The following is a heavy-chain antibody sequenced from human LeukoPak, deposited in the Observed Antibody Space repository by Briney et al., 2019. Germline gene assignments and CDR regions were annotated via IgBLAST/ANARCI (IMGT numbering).Heavy chain of an antibody. J-gene: IGHJ4*02. CDR1: GLTFSSFW. CDR2: INQDGSEK. CDR3: ARDGGVSGYDLLDY. Sequence: PAGTLRLTCEAYGLTFSSFWMTRVRQAPGKGQKRVANINQDGSEKYYVDSVKGRFTISRDNAKNSVYLQMNSLRAEDTAVYYCARDGGVSGYDLLDYWGQGTLVTVSS. D-gene: IGHD5-12*01. V-gene: IGHV3-7*01.